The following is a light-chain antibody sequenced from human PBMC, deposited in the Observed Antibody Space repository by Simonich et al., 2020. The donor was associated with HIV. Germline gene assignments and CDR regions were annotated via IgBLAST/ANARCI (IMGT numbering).Light chain of an antibody. J-gene: IGKJ1*01. Sequence: DILMTQSPSSVSASVGDRVTITCRARQDISTWLAWYQQTPGKAPKLLIYAASTLQSGVPSRFSGSGSGTDFTLTISSLQPEDFATYYCQQANTFPRTFGQGTKVEIK. V-gene: IGKV1-12*01. CDR3: QQANTFPRT. CDR1: QDISTW. CDR2: AAS.